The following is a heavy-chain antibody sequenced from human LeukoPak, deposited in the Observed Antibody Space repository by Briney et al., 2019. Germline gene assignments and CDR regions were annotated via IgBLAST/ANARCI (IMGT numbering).Heavy chain of an antibody. CDR2: ITSSSSTI. CDR3: ARVEYYFDY. Sequence: PGGSLRLSCAASGFTFSNAWMSWVRQAPGKGLEWVSYITSSSSTIYYADSVKGRFTISRDNAKNSLYLQMNSLRDEDTAVYYCARVEYYFDYWGQGTLVTVSS. V-gene: IGHV3-48*02. CDR1: GFTFSNAW. J-gene: IGHJ4*02.